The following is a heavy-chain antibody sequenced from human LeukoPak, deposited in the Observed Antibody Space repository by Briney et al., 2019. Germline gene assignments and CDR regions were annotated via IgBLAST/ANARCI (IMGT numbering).Heavy chain of an antibody. J-gene: IGHJ6*03. CDR1: GFTFSSYG. CDR2: IRYDGSNK. Sequence: PGGSLRLSCAASGFTFSSYGIHWVRQAPGKGLEWVAFIRYDGSNKYYTDSVKGRFTISRDNSKNTLYLQMNSLRAEDTAVYYCAKGRGWEASYYYYYMDVWGKGTTVT. D-gene: IGHD1-26*01. V-gene: IGHV3-30*02. CDR3: AKGRGWEASYYYYYMDV.